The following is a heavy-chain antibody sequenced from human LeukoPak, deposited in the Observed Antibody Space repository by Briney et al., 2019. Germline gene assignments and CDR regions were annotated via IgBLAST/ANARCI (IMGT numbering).Heavy chain of an antibody. V-gene: IGHV3-33*08. D-gene: IGHD6-6*01. CDR2: IWYDGSNK. Sequence: GGSLRLSCAASGFTFSSYAMHWVRQAPGKGLEWVAVIWYDGSNKYYADSVKGRFTISRDNSKNTLYLQMNSLRAEDTAVYYCARDGGSSSPYYYYYGMDVWGQGTTVTVSS. J-gene: IGHJ6*02. CDR1: GFTFSSYA. CDR3: ARDGGSSSPYYYYYGMDV.